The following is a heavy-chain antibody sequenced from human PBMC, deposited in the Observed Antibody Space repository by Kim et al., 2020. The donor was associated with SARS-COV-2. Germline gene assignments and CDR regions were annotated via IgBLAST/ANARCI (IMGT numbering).Heavy chain of an antibody. J-gene: IGHJ6*02. CDR2: ISGSGGST. CDR1: GFTFSSYA. V-gene: IGHV3-23*01. D-gene: IGHD2-15*01. CDR3: AKEQGARLLPYYYGMDV. Sequence: GSLRLSCAASGFTFSSYAMSWVRQAPGKGLEWVSAISGSGGSTYYADSVKGRFTISRDNSKNTLYLQMNSLRAEDTAVYYCAKEQGARLLPYYYGMDVWGQGTTVTVSS.